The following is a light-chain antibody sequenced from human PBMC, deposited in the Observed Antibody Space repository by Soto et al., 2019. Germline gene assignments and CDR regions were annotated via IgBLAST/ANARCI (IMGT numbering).Light chain of an antibody. V-gene: IGKV3-20*01. CDR1: QSVSSSY. Sequence: EIVLTQSPGTLSLSPGERATLSCRASQSVSSSYLAWYQQKPGQAPRLLIYGASSRATGIPDRFSGSGSGTDFTLTISRLEPEDFAMYNCQQYGSSLFTFGPGTKVDIK. CDR2: GAS. J-gene: IGKJ3*01. CDR3: QQYGSSLFT.